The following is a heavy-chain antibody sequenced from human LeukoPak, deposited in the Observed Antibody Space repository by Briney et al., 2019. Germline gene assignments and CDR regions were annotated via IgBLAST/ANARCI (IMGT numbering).Heavy chain of an antibody. V-gene: IGHV4-30-2*01. CDR3: ARGGDYYDSSGYSPGAFDI. CDR1: GGSISSGGYY. D-gene: IGHD3-22*01. CDR2: IYHSGST. Sequence: PSETLSLTCTVSGGSISSGGYYWSWIRQHPGKGLEWIGYIYHSGSTYYNPSLKSRVTISVDRSKNQFSLKLSSVTAADTAVYYCARGGDYYDSSGYSPGAFDIWGQGTMVTVSS. J-gene: IGHJ3*02.